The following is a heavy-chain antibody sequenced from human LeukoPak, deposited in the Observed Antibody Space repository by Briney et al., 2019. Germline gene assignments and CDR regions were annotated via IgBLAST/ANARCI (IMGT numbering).Heavy chain of an antibody. Sequence: SETLSLTCTVSGGSISSSSYYWGWIRQPPGKGLEWIGDVYYSGRTYSSPSLKSRVAISVDTSWNQFSPNLNSVTAADTAVYYCARRRYYDSTGYLDWGQGTLVTVSS. CDR1: GGSISSSSYY. J-gene: IGHJ1*01. V-gene: IGHV4-39*01. D-gene: IGHD3-22*01. CDR3: ARRRYYDSTGYLD. CDR2: VYYSGRT.